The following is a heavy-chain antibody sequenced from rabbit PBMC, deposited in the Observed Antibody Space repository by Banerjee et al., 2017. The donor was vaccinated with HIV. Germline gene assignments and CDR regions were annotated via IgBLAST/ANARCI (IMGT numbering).Heavy chain of an antibody. CDR1: GFSFSSSYW. CDR3: ARGSAYAGAGYAL. D-gene: IGHD4-2*01. CDR2: IYGGSSGNT. Sequence: QEQLEESGGDLVKPEGSLTLTCTASGFSFSSSYWICWVRQAPGKGLEWIACIYGGSSGNTYYASWAKGRFTISKTSSTTVTLQMTSLTAADTATCFCARGSAYAGAGYALWGQGTLVTVS. V-gene: IGHV1S45*01. J-gene: IGHJ4*01.